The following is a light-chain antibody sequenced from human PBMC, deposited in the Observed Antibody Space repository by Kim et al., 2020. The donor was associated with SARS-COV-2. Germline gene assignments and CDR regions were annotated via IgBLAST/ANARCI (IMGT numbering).Light chain of an antibody. CDR1: QSINSW. CDR2: DGS. Sequence: DIQMTQSPSTLSASVGDRVTITCRASQSINSWLAWFQQKPGKAPKLLIFDGSSLESGVPSRFSGSGSATEFTLTISSLQPDDFATYYCQQYDSYPWTFGQGTKVDIK. CDR3: QQYDSYPWT. V-gene: IGKV1-5*01. J-gene: IGKJ1*01.